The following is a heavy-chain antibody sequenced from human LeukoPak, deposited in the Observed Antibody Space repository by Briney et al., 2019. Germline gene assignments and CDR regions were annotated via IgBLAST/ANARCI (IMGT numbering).Heavy chain of an antibody. CDR1: GFTFSSYA. J-gene: IGHJ4*02. CDR2: ISYDGSNK. CDR3: ASSKDHYCHY. Sequence: GGSLRLSCAASGFTFSSYAMHWVRQAPGKGLEWVAVISYDGSNKYYADSVKGRFTISRDNSKNTLYLQMNSLRAEDTAVYYCASSKDHYCHYWGQGTLVTVSS. V-gene: IGHV3-30-3*01.